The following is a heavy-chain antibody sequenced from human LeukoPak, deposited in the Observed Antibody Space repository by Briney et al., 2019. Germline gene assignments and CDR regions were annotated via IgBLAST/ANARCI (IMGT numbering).Heavy chain of an antibody. V-gene: IGHV4-34*01. D-gene: IGHD6-19*01. J-gene: IGHJ4*02. CDR2: INHSGST. CDR1: GGSFSGYY. Sequence: SETLSLTCAVYGGSFSGYYWSWIRQPPGKGLEWIGEINHSGSTNYNPSLKSRVTISVDTSKNQFSLKLSSVTAADTAVYYCARPQWPLYYFDYWGQGTLVTVSS. CDR3: ARPQWPLYYFDY.